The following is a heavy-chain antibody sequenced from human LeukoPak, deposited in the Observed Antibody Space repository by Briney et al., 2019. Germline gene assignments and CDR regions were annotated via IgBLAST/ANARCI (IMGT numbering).Heavy chain of an antibody. D-gene: IGHD5-18*01. CDR2: IYSGGDT. CDR3: AVGSTSVYTYGYLDY. J-gene: IGHJ4*02. CDR1: GFTVSSDY. V-gene: IGHV3-66*01. Sequence: GGSLRLSCAASGFTVSSDYMSWVRHAPGKGLEWLSLIYSGGDTYYADSVKGRFIISRDDSKKTLFLEMNSLRGEDTAVYYCAVGSTSVYTYGYLDYWGKGTMVTVSS.